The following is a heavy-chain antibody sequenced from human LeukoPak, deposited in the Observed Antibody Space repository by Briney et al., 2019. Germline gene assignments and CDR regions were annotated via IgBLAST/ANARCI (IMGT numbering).Heavy chain of an antibody. CDR1: GYSISSGYY. V-gene: IGHV4-38-2*02. J-gene: IGHJ6*03. Sequence: SETLSLTCTVSGYSISSGYYWGWIRQPPGKGLEWIGSVYHSGNTYYNPSLKSRVTISVDTSKNQFSLKLSSVTAADTAVYYCARVRMLYSSSSGYYYYYMDVWGKGTTVTVSS. D-gene: IGHD6-6*01. CDR3: ARVRMLYSSSSGYYYYYMDV. CDR2: VYHSGNT.